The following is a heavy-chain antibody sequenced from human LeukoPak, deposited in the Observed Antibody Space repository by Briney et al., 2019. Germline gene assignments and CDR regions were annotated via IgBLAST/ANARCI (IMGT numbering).Heavy chain of an antibody. V-gene: IGHV4-34*01. Sequence: SETLSLTCAVYGGSFSGYYWSWICQPPGKGLEWIGEINHSGSTNYNPSLKSRVTISVDTSKNQFSLKLSSVTAADTAVYYCARWAGTTTFDYWGQGTLVTVSS. CDR1: GGSFSGYY. CDR2: INHSGST. CDR3: ARWAGTTTFDY. D-gene: IGHD4-17*01. J-gene: IGHJ4*02.